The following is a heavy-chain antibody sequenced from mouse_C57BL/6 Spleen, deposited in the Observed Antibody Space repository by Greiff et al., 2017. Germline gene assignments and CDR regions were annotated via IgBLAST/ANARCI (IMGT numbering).Heavy chain of an antibody. J-gene: IGHJ1*03. CDR3: ARGSYGYVDV. V-gene: IGHV1-42*01. CDR1: GYSFTGYY. CDR2: INPSTGGT. Sequence: VQLQQSGPELVKPGASVKISCKASGYSFTGYYMNWVKQSPEKSLEWIGEINPSTGGTTYNQKFKAKATLSVDKSSSTAYLQLKSLTSEDSAVYYCARGSYGYVDVWGTGTTVTVSS.